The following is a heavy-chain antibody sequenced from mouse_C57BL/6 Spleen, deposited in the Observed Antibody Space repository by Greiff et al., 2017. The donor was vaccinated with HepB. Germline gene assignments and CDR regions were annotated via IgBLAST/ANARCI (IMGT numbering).Heavy chain of an antibody. Sequence: EVKLMESGGGLVKPGGSLKLTCAASGFTFSDYGMHWVRQAPEKGLEWVAYISSGSSTIYYADTVKGRFTISRDNAKNTLFLQMTSLRSEDTAMYYCARCDYADYYAMDYWGQGTSVTVSS. CDR1: GFTFSDYG. D-gene: IGHD2-4*01. CDR3: ARCDYADYYAMDY. J-gene: IGHJ4*01. CDR2: ISSGSSTI. V-gene: IGHV5-17*01.